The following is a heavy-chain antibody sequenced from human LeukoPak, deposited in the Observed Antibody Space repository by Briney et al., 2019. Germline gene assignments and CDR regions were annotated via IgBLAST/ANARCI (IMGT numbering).Heavy chain of an antibody. CDR2: IIPIFGTA. CDR3: ARGITMVRGVQRSYPNPNYYYYYMDV. CDR1: GYTFTSYA. Sequence: ASVKVSCKASGYTFTSYAMNWVRQAPGQGLEWMGGIIPIFGTANYAQKFQGRVTITADESTSTAYMELSSLRSEDTAVYYCARGITMVRGVQRSYPNPNYYYYYMDVWGKGTTVTISS. J-gene: IGHJ6*03. V-gene: IGHV1-69*13. D-gene: IGHD3-10*01.